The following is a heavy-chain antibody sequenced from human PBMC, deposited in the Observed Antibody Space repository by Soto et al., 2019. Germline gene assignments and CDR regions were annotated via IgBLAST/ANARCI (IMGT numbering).Heavy chain of an antibody. CDR3: ARLGLVATITRPSYYFDY. V-gene: IGHV4-59*08. Sequence: QVQLQESGPGLVKPSETLSLTCTVSGGSISSYYWSWIRQSPGKGLEWIGYIYYSGSTNYNPSLKSRVTLSVDTSKNQFSLKLSSVTAAATAVYYCARLGLVATITRPSYYFDYWGQGTLVTVSS. J-gene: IGHJ4*02. CDR1: GGSISSYY. D-gene: IGHD5-12*01. CDR2: IYYSGST.